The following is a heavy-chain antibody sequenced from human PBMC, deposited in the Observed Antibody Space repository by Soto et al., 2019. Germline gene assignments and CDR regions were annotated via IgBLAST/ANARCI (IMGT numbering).Heavy chain of an antibody. J-gene: IGHJ4*02. V-gene: IGHV3-11*01. D-gene: IGHD1-1*01. Sequence: GGSLRLSCVGSGFIFGDYAMGWIRQAPGKGLEWISYISLSGYVTFDADSVKGRFTFSRDNAKNSLYVQMNSLTTEDTAVYYCVRWWNGFDYWGQGTLVTVSS. CDR2: ISLSGYVT. CDR3: VRWWNGFDY. CDR1: GFIFGDYA.